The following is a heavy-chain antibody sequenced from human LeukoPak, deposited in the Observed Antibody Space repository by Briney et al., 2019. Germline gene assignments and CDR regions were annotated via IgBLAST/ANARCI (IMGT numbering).Heavy chain of an antibody. V-gene: IGHV3-23*01. J-gene: IGHJ3*02. CDR3: AKGLYRGFDDAFDI. Sequence: GGSLRLSCAASGFTFSTYAMSWVRQAPGKGLEWVSAISGSGASTYYADSVKGRFTISRDNSKNTMYLHMNSLRAEDTAVYYCAKGLYRGFDDAFDIWGQGTMDSVSS. CDR1: GFTFSTYA. CDR2: ISGSGAST. D-gene: IGHD3-16*01.